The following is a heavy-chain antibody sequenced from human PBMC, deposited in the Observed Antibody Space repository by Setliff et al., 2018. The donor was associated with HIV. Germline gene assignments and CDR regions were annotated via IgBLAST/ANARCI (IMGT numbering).Heavy chain of an antibody. CDR2: INHNGRT. V-gene: IGHV4-34*01. D-gene: IGHD3-22*01. J-gene: IGHJ6*02. CDR1: GGSFSDNY. Sequence: SETLSLTCAVYGGSFSDNYWSWIRQSPGKGLEWIGEINHNGRTKYSPSLRSRVTRSVDTSKNQFSLKLSSVTAADTAVYYCARGAFIGYGWSYFGMDVWGQGTTVTVSS. CDR3: ARGAFIGYGWSYFGMDV.